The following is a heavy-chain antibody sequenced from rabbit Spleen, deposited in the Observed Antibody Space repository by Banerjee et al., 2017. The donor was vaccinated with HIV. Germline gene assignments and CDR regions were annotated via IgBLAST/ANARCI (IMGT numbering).Heavy chain of an antibody. CDR3: ARDLPEIVGWNFGF. J-gene: IGHJ4*02. Sequence: EQLEESGGGLVKPEGSLTLTCKASGVSFSEKEVMCWVRQALGKGLEWIGCIATITGKTFYATWAKGRFTISRASSTTVFLQVTRLTVADTATYFCARDLPEIVGWNFGFWGPGTLVTVS. V-gene: IGHV1S45*01. CDR1: GVSFSEKEV. D-gene: IGHD1-1*01. CDR2: IATITGKT.